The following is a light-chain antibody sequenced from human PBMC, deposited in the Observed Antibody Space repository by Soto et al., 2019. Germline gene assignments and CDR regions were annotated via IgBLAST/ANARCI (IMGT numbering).Light chain of an antibody. Sequence: QSALTQHASVSGSPGQSITISCTGTSSDVGGYNYVSWYQQHPGKAPKLMIYDVSNWPSGVSNRFSGSKSGNTASLTISGLQAEDEADYYCSSYTNSSPFVFGTGTKLTVL. J-gene: IGLJ1*01. CDR2: DVS. CDR1: SSDVGGYNY. CDR3: SSYTNSSPFV. V-gene: IGLV2-14*01.